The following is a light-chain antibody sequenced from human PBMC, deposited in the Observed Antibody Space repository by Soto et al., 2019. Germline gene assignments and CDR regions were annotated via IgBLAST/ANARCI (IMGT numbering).Light chain of an antibody. CDR3: QQYDNLPRNI. J-gene: IGKJ2*01. CDR1: QDISKY. CDR2: DTS. V-gene: IGKV1-33*01. Sequence: DIQMTQSPSSLSASVGDRVTITCQASQDISKYLNWYQQKPGKAPKLLIYDTSNLATGVPSRFSGRGSGIHFTVTISSLQPEDTAIYNCQQYDNLPRNIFGQGNKLEIK.